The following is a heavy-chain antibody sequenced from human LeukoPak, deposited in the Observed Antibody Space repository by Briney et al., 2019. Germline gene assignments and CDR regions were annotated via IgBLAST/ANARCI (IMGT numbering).Heavy chain of an antibody. V-gene: IGHV1-46*01. J-gene: IGHJ5*02. CDR3: ARDNSVRDDAWWFNP. CDR1: GYTFTSNY. Sequence: APVKVSCKAFGYTFTSNYMHWVRQAPGQGPEWMGVISPSGGSTTYAQKFQGRVTLTRDMSTSTDYLELSSLRSEDTAVYYCARDNSVRDDAWWFNPWGQGTLVTVSS. D-gene: IGHD5-24*01. CDR2: ISPSGGST.